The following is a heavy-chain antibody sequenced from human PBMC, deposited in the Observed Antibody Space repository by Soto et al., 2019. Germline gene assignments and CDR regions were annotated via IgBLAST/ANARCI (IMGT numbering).Heavy chain of an antibody. Sequence: EVQLVESGGGLXXXXGXLXXXXAASGFTFSSYAMHWVRQAPGKGLEYVSDISSNGGSTDYANSVKGRFTISRDNSKNTLYLEMGSLRAEDMAVYYCARRGYSGDEIDYWGQGTLVTVSS. CDR2: ISSNGGST. CDR3: ARRGYSGDEIDY. J-gene: IGHJ4*02. V-gene: IGHV3-64*01. CDR1: GFTFSSYA. D-gene: IGHD5-12*01.